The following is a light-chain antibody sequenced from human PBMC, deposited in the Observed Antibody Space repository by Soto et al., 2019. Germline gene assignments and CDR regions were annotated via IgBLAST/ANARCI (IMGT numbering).Light chain of an antibody. J-gene: IGLJ1*01. CDR3: SSYTSSSRFV. Sequence: QSALTQPASVSGSPGQSITISCTGTSSDVGGYNYVSWYQQHPGKVPKLMIYDVITRPPGASTRFSGSKSGNTASLTISGLQAEDEADYYCSSYTSSSRFVFGTGTKVTVL. CDR2: DVI. V-gene: IGLV2-14*03. CDR1: SSDVGGYNY.